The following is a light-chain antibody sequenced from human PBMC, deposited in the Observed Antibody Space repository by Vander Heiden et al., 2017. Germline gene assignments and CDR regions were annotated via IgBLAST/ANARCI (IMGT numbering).Light chain of an antibody. J-gene: IGLJ2*01. V-gene: IGLV4-69*01. CDR3: QNWGTGIWV. CDR2: LNSDGRH. CDR1: RGHSSYA. Sequence: QLVLTQSPSASASLEASVKLTCTLSRGHSSYANALHQQQPEKGPRYLMKLNSDGRHSKGDGIPDRVSGSSSAAARSLNISRLQAEDDSYYYCQNWGTGIWVFGGGTKLTVL.